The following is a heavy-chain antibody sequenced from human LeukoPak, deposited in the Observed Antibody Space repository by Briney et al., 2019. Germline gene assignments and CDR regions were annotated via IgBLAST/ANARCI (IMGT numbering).Heavy chain of an antibody. CDR2: IASDGSST. CDR3: ARGRPHGNDY. V-gene: IGHV3-74*01. D-gene: IGHD4-23*01. Sequence: GGSLRLSCAASGFTFSSYWMNWVRQAPGKGLVWVSRIASDGSSTTYADSVKGRFSIPRDNARNTLYLQMNSLRVEDTAVYYCARGRPHGNDYWGQGTLVTVSS. CDR1: GFTFSSYW. J-gene: IGHJ4*02.